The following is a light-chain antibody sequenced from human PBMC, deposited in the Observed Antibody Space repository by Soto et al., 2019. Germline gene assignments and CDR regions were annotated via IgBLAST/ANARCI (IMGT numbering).Light chain of an antibody. CDR1: QSIDGH. CDR3: QQCVRWPWT. CDR2: QTS. J-gene: IGKJ1*01. Sequence: EIVMTQSPATLSVSPGERVTLSCGASQSIDGHLAWFQHKPGQAPRLLVYQTSTRATGVPARFSGSGSGTEFTLTISSLQSEDFAVYYCQQCVRWPWTFGQGTRVEIK. V-gene: IGKV3-15*01.